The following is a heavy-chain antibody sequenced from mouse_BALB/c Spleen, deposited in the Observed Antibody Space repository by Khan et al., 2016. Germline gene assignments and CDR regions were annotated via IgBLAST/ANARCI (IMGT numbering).Heavy chain of an antibody. D-gene: IGHD2-14*01. CDR1: GYAFTNYL. CDR2: INPGSGGT. Sequence: QVRLQESGAELVRPGTSVKVSCKASGYAFTNYLIEWVKQRPGQGLEWIGVINPGSGGTNYNEKFKGKATLTADKSSSTAYMQLSSLTSDDSAVYFCAGGYDWYFDVWGAGTTVTVSS. V-gene: IGHV1-54*01. J-gene: IGHJ1*01. CDR3: AGGYDWYFDV.